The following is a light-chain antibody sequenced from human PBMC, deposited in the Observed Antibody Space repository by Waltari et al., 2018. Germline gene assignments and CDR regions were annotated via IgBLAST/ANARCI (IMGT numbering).Light chain of an antibody. J-gene: IGKJ1*01. CDR2: WAS. CDR3: QQYYSTPRA. CDR1: QSVLYSSNSKNY. V-gene: IGKV4-1*01. Sequence: DIVMTQSPDSLAVSLGERATINCKSSQSVLYSSNSKNYLAWYQQKPGQPPKLLIYWASTRESGVPDRFSGSGSGTDFTLTITSLQAEDVAVYYCQQYYSTPRAXGQGTKVEIK.